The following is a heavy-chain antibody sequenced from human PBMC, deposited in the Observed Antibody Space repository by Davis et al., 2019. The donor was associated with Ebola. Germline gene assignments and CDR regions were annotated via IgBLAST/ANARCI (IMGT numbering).Heavy chain of an antibody. Sequence: GESLKISCVVSGFSFSSYWMHWVRQAPGKGLVWVSRIKSDGSTKSYADSVKGRFTISRDYANNTLYLQMNSLRAEDTAVYYCAREGYGDYFFDSWGQGTLITVSS. J-gene: IGHJ4*02. CDR3: AREGYGDYFFDS. V-gene: IGHV3-74*01. CDR2: IKSDGSTK. CDR1: GFSFSSYW. D-gene: IGHD4-17*01.